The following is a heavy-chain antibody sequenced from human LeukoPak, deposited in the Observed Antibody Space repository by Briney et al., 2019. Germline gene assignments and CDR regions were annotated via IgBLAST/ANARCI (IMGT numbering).Heavy chain of an antibody. D-gene: IGHD6-13*01. CDR2: INPNSGGT. Sequence: GASVKVSCKASGYTFTGYYMHWVRQAPGQGLEWMGWINPNSGGTNYAQKFQGGVTMTRDTSISTAYMELSRLRSDDTAVYYCAREPGIAAAGHYYYYYMDVWGKGTTVTISS. CDR1: GYTFTGYY. J-gene: IGHJ6*03. V-gene: IGHV1-2*02. CDR3: AREPGIAAAGHYYYYYMDV.